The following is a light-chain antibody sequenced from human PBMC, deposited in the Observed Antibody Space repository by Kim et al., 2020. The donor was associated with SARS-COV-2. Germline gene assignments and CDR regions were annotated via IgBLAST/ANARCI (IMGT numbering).Light chain of an antibody. Sequence: QSALTQPRSVSGSPGQSVTISCTATSSDGVGYNYVTWYQQHPGKAPKLLIYDVSKRPSGVPDRFSGYKSGNTSSLTISGLQAEDEADYYCCSYAGSQVVFGGGTQLTVL. CDR3: CSYAGSQVV. V-gene: IGLV2-11*01. CDR1: SSDGVGYNY. J-gene: IGLJ2*01. CDR2: DVS.